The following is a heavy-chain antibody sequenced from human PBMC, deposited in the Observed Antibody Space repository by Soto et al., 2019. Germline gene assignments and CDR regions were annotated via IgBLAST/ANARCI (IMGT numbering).Heavy chain of an antibody. CDR1: GFSFDDYA. CDR3: AKDRGSGSYAANYYYYGMDV. Sequence: EEQLVESGGGLVQPGRSLRLSCAASGFSFDDYAIHWVRQAPGKGLEWVSGINWNSGSIGYADSVKGRFTISRDNAKTSLYLQMNSLRVEDTALYYCAKDRGSGSYAANYYYYGMDVWGQGTTVTVSS. CDR2: INWNSGSI. V-gene: IGHV3-9*01. J-gene: IGHJ6*02. D-gene: IGHD3-10*01.